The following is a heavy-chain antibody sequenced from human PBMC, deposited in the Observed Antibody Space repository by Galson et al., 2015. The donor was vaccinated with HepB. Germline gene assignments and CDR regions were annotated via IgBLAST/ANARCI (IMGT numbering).Heavy chain of an antibody. CDR1: GFIFNNSP. CDR2: ISPNSDTT. CDR3: ARWLSYYDS. Sequence: SLRLSCAASGFIFNNSPINWVRQAPGKGLEWVSAISPNSDTTLYADSVKGRFIISRDNSRNEVYLQMNSLRAEDTAIYYCARWLSYYDSWAREPWSPSPQ. D-gene: IGHD5-12*01. J-gene: IGHJ4*02. V-gene: IGHV3-23*01.